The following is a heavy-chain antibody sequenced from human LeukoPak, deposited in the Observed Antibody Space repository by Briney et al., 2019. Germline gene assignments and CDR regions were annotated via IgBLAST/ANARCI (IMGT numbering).Heavy chain of an antibody. Sequence: PSETLSLTCTVSGDSISSSHYYWGWIRQSPGKGLEWIGSIYSGGETHYNPSLNSRVTIFLDTSKNRFSLNLISVTATDTAVYYCVKDYSNFVQGDWGQGTLVTVSS. CDR1: GDSISSSHYY. D-gene: IGHD4-11*01. CDR2: IYSGGET. J-gene: IGHJ4*02. V-gene: IGHV4-39*02. CDR3: VKDYSNFVQGD.